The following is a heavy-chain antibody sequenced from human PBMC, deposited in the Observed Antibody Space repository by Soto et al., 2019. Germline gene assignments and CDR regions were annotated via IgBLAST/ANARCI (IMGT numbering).Heavy chain of an antibody. J-gene: IGHJ6*02. V-gene: IGHV3-30-3*01. CDR2: ISYDGSNT. Sequence: QVQLVESGGGVVQPGRSLRLSCAASGFTFSSYAMHWVRQAPGKGLEWVAVISYDGSNTYYADSVKGRFTISRDNSKHTLYLHMNSLRAEDTAVYYCARGLAARHQRYYYCGMDVWGQGTTVTVSS. CDR3: ARGLAARHQRYYYCGMDV. CDR1: GFTFSSYA. D-gene: IGHD6-13*01.